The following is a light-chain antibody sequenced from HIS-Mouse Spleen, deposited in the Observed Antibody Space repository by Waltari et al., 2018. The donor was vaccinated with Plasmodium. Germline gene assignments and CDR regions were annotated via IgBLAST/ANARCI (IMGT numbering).Light chain of an antibody. CDR3: QQYGSSGT. CDR2: GAA. J-gene: IGKJ1*01. V-gene: IGKV3-20*01. CDR1: QSVSSSY. Sequence: EIVLTQSPGTLSLSPGESATLSCRASQSVSSSYLAWYQQKPGQAPRLLIDGAASRATGIPDRFSGSGSGTDFTLTISRLEPEDFAVYYCQQYGSSGTFGQGTKVEIK.